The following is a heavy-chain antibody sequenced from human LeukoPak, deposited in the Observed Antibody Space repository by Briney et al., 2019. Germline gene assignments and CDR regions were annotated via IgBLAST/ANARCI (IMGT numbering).Heavy chain of an antibody. D-gene: IGHD6-19*01. CDR1: GFSFSSCE. J-gene: IGHJ4*02. CDR2: ISNSGSTI. Sequence: GGSLRLSCAASGFSFSSCEMNWVRQPPGKGLEWLLYISNSGSTIYYADSVKGRFTISRDNAENSLYLEMNSLRAEDTAVYYCARGVERWLPPGEDYWGQGTLVTVSS. CDR3: ARGVERWLPPGEDY. V-gene: IGHV3-48*03.